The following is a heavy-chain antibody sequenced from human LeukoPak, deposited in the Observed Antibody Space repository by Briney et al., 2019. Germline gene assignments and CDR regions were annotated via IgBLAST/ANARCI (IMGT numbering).Heavy chain of an antibody. Sequence: PSETLSLTCTVSGGSISSYYWSWIRQPAGKGLEWIGRIYTSGSTNYNPSLKSRVTMSVDTSKNQFSLKLSSVTAADTAVYYCARDHLYSYGREYYFDYWGQGTLVTVSS. CDR1: GGSISSYY. CDR3: ARDHLYSYGREYYFDY. J-gene: IGHJ4*02. V-gene: IGHV4-4*07. CDR2: IYTSGST. D-gene: IGHD5-18*01.